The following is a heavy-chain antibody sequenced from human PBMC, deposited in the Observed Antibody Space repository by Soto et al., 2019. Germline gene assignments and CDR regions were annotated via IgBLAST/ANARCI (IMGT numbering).Heavy chain of an antibody. CDR3: ARHVKAAAGDY. Sequence: QLQLQESGPGLVKPSETLSLTCTVSGGSISSSSYYWGWIRQPPGKGLEWIGSIYYSGSTYYNPSLQSXXTXSXXTSKTQFPLTLSSVTAAASAVYYCARHVKAAAGDYWGQGTLVTVSS. V-gene: IGHV4-39*01. CDR2: IYYSGST. CDR1: GGSISSSSYY. J-gene: IGHJ4*02. D-gene: IGHD6-13*01.